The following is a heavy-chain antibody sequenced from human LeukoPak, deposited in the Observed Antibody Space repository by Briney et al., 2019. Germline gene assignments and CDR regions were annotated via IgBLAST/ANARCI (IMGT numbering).Heavy chain of an antibody. V-gene: IGHV1-69*05. J-gene: IGHJ6*03. CDR1: GGTFSSYA. Sequence: EASVKVSCKASGGTFSSYAISWVRQAPGQGLEWMGGIIPIFGTANYAQKFQGRVTITTDESTSTAYMELSSLRSEDTAVYYCARGVPYSNYAHDDYYYYMDVWGKGTTVTVSS. D-gene: IGHD4-11*01. CDR2: IIPIFGTA. CDR3: ARGVPYSNYAHDDYYYYMDV.